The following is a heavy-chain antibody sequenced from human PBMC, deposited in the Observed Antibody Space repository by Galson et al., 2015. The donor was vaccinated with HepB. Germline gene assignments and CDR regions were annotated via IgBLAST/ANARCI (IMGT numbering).Heavy chain of an antibody. V-gene: IGHV1-2*06. CDR3: ARQCPYGPLGPGWFDP. J-gene: IGHJ5*02. D-gene: IGHD3-16*01. CDR1: GYTFTGYH. CDR2: INPNSGGT. Sequence: SVKVSCKASGYTFTGYHMHWVRQAPGQGLEWVGRINPNSGGTNYAQKFQGRVTMTRDTSISTAYMELSRLRSDDTAVYYCARQCPYGPLGPGWFDPWGQGTLVTVSS.